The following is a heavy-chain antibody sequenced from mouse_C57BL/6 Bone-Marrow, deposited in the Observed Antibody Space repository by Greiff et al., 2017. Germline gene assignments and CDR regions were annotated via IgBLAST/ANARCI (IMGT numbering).Heavy chain of an antibody. CDR3: ARLNDGYYFGGYFDY. V-gene: IGHV1-9*01. D-gene: IGHD2-3*01. J-gene: IGHJ2*01. CDR2: ILPGSGRT. CDR1: GYTFTGYW. Sequence: VQLQQSGAELMKPGASVKLSCKATGYTFTGYWIEWVKQRPGHGLEWIGEILPGSGRTNYNEKFKGKATFTADTSSNTAYMQLSSLTTEYSAIYYCARLNDGYYFGGYFDYWGQGTTLTVSS.